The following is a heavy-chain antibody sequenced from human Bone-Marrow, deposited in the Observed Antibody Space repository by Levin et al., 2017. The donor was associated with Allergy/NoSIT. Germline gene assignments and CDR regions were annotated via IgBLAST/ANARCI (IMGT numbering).Heavy chain of an antibody. CDR2: ISGSGGST. J-gene: IGHJ4*02. V-gene: IGHV3-23*01. CDR3: AKGPPLAVPDDY. CDR1: GFTFSSYA. Sequence: ASVKVSCAASGFTFSSYAMSWVRQAPGKGLEWVSAISGSGGSTYYADSVKGRFTISRDNSKNTLYLQMNSLRAEDTAVYYCAKGPPLAVPDDYWGQGTLVTVSS. D-gene: IGHD6-19*01.